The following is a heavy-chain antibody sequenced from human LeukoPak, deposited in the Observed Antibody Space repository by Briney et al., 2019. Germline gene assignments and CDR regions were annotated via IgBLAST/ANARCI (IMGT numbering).Heavy chain of an antibody. CDR3: ARLVVVPAAMYYYYYGMDV. J-gene: IGHJ6*04. Sequence: SETLSLTCAVYGGSFSGYYWSWIRQPPGKGLEWIGEINHSGSTNYNPSPKSRVTISVDTSKNQFSLKLSSVTAADTAVYYCARLVVVPAAMYYYYYGMDVWGKGTTVTVSS. D-gene: IGHD2-2*01. CDR1: GGSFSGYY. CDR2: INHSGST. V-gene: IGHV4-34*01.